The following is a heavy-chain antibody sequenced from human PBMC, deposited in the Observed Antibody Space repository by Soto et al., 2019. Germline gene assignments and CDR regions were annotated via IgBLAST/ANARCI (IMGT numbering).Heavy chain of an antibody. J-gene: IGHJ5*02. D-gene: IGHD6-6*01. CDR1: GGSISSGDYY. CDR3: AREYSSSPTGFDP. CDR2: IYYSGST. Sequence: SETLSLTCTVSGGSISSGDYYWSWIRQPPGKGLEWIGYIYYSGSTYYNPSLKSRVTISVDTSKNQFSLKLSSVTAADTAVYYCAREYSSSPTGFDPWGQGTLVTVSS. V-gene: IGHV4-30-4*01.